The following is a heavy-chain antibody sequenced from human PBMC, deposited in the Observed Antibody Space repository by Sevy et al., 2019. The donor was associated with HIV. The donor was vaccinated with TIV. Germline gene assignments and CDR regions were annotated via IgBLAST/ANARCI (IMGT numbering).Heavy chain of an antibody. V-gene: IGHV4-61*01. CDR2: IYYSGST. Sequence: SETLSLTCTVSGGSVGSGSYYWSWIRQPPGKGLEWIGYIYYSGSTNYNPSLKSRVTISVDTSKNQFSLKLSSVTAADTAVYYCARDGSGYSGYSIFGYYYGMDVWGQGTTVTVSS. J-gene: IGHJ6*02. CDR3: ARDGSGYSGYSIFGYYYGMDV. CDR1: GGSVGSGSYY. D-gene: IGHD5-12*01.